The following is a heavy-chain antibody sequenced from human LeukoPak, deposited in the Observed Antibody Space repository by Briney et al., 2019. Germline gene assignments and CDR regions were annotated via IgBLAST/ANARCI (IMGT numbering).Heavy chain of an antibody. CDR1: GFTFSSYA. CDR3: AGARGWEFSS. D-gene: IGHD1-26*01. Sequence: GGSLRLSCAASGFTFSSYAMSWVRQTPGKGLEWVSGISGSGGSTNYADSVKGRFTISRDNGKNSLYLQMNTLRAEDTAVYYCAGARGWEFSSWGQGTLVTVSS. CDR2: ISGSGGST. V-gene: IGHV3-23*01. J-gene: IGHJ5*02.